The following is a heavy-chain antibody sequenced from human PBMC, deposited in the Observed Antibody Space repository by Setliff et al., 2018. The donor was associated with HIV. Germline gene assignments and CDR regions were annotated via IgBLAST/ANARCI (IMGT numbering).Heavy chain of an antibody. CDR1: GDTFNFYG. CDR2: IIPKSDTR. CDR3: ARSSGSYWMNAFDI. D-gene: IGHD1-26*01. J-gene: IGHJ3*02. Sequence: SVKVSCKASGDTFNFYGLNWVRQAPGQGLEWMGKIIPKSDTRDYAQKLRGRVTITADKPSNTVYMELTSLTSEDTAVYYCARSSGSYWMNAFDIWGQGTMVTVSS. V-gene: IGHV1-69*06.